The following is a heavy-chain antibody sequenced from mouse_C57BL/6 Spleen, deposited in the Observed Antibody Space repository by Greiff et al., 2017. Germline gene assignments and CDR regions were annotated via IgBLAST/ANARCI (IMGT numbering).Heavy chain of an antibody. Sequence: VQLQQPGAELVMPGASVKLSCTASGYTFTSYWMHWVKQRPGQGLEWIGEIDPSDSYTNYNQKFKGKSTLTVDKSSSTAYMQLSSLTSEDSAVYYCAGYRYFDVWGTGTTGTVSS. CDR1: GYTFTSYW. CDR3: AGYRYFDV. J-gene: IGHJ1*03. CDR2: IDPSDSYT. V-gene: IGHV1-69*01.